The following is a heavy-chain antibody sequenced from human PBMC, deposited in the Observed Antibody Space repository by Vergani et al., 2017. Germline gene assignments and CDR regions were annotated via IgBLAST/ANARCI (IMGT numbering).Heavy chain of an antibody. CDR1: GFTFSSYA. Sequence: EVQLLESGGGLVQPGGSLRLSCAASGFTFSSYAMSWVRQAPGKGLEWVSAIRGSGGSTYYADSVKGRVTISRDNSKNTLYLQINSLRADDTAVDYCAIDHPRNYYGSGCYYNVRYYYGMDVWGQGTTVTVSS. J-gene: IGHJ6*02. D-gene: IGHD3-10*01. CDR2: IRGSGGST. CDR3: AIDHPRNYYGSGCYYNVRYYYGMDV. V-gene: IGHV3-23*01.